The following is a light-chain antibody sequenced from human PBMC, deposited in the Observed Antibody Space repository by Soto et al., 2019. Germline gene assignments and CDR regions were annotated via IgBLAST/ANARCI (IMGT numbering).Light chain of an antibody. J-gene: IGLJ3*02. V-gene: IGLV1-51*01. CDR3: GGWDSSLSVVV. Sequence: QSVLTQPPSVSAAPGQKVTISCSGSSSNIGGNSVSWYQHLPGTATKLLIYDNNKRPSGIPDRFSGSRSGTSATLGITGLQAGEEGDYYCGGWDSSLSVVVFGGGTKVTVL. CDR2: DNN. CDR1: SSNIGGNS.